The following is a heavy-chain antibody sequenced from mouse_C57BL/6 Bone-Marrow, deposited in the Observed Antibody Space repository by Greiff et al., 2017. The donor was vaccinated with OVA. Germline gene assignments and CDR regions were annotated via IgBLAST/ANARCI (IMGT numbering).Heavy chain of an antibody. CDR1: GFSLTSYG. J-gene: IGHJ3*01. D-gene: IGHD1-1*01. CDR3: AGGSRFAY. V-gene: IGHV2-2*01. Sequence: VMLVESGPGLVQPSQSLSITCTVSGFSLTSYGVHWVRQSPGQGLEWLGVIWSGGSTDYNAAFISRLSISKDNSKSQVFFKLNSLQADDTAIDYWAGGSRFAYWGQGTLVTVSA. CDR2: IWSGGST.